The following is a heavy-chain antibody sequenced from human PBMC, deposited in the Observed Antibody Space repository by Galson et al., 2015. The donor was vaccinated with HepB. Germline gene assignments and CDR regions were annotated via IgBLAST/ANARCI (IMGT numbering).Heavy chain of an antibody. CDR3: ARDSSGYGEIDY. V-gene: IGHV3-30*04. CDR2: ISYDGSNK. D-gene: IGHD3-22*01. Sequence: SLRLSCAASGFTFSSYAMHWVRQAPGKGLEWVAVISYDGSNKYYADSVKGRFTTSRDNSKNTLYLQMNSLRAEDTAVYYCARDSSGYGEIDYWGQGTLVTVSS. J-gene: IGHJ4*02. CDR1: GFTFSSYA.